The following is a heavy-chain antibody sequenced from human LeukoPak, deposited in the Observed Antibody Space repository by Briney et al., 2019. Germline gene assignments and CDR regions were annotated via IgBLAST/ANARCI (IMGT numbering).Heavy chain of an antibody. CDR2: INSSSSTI. Sequence: PGGSLRLSCAASRFTFSSYSMTWVRHAPGKGLEWVSYINSSSSTIYYAHSVKGRFTISRDNAKNSLSRQMNSLRAEDTAVYYGARDFGDYSCYYYMDVWGEGTTVTVSS. CDR1: RFTFSSYS. D-gene: IGHD4-17*01. J-gene: IGHJ6*03. V-gene: IGHV3-48*01. CDR3: ARDFGDYSCYYYMDV.